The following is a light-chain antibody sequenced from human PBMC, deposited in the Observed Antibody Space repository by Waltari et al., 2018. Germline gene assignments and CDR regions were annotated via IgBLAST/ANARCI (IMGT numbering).Light chain of an antibody. CDR3: QYRGHWPPDAS. CDR2: AAS. V-gene: IGKV3-11*01. J-gene: IGKJ3*01. Sequence: IVLTLSPATLPLSPGDTATLSRRASQSVRNYLAGYQQKPGHAPKPLIYAASNRATGIPARFSGSGSGTDFTLTISSLEPEDFAVYYCQYRGHWPPDASFGPGTKVDIK. CDR1: QSVRNY.